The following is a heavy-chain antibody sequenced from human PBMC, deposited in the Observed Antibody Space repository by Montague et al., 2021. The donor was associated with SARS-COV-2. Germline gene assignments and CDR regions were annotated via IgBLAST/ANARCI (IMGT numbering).Heavy chain of an antibody. CDR3: ARGGERSLRERPLDY. CDR1: GDSISSYY. Sequence: SETLSLTCTVSGDSISSYYWSWIRQPPGKGLEWIGYIYYSGSTNYNPSLKSRVTISVDTSKNQFSLKLSSVTAADTAVYYCARGGERSLRERPLDYWGQGTLVTVSS. CDR2: IYYSGST. V-gene: IGHV4-59*01. D-gene: IGHD3-16*01. J-gene: IGHJ4*02.